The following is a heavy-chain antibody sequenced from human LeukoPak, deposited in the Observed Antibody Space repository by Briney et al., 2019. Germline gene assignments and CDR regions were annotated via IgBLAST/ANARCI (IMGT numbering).Heavy chain of an antibody. CDR2: ISGSGGST. CDR3: AKDLSPALDYYDSSGFDP. CDR1: GFTFSSYA. Sequence: GGSLRLSCAASGFTFSSYAMSWVRQAPGKGLEWVSAISGSGGSTYYADSVKGRFTISRDNSKNTLYLQMNSLRAEDTAVYYCAKDLSPALDYYDSSGFDPWGPGTLVTVSS. J-gene: IGHJ5*02. D-gene: IGHD3-22*01. V-gene: IGHV3-23*01.